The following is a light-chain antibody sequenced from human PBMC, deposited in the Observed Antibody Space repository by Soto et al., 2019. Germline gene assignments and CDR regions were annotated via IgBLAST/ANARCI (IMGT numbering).Light chain of an antibody. V-gene: IGKV3-20*01. Sequence: EIVLTQSPGTLSVSPGERATLSCRASQSVSNSYLAWYQQKPGQAPRLLIFGASSRATGIPDRFTGSGSGTDFTLTVGRLEPEDFALYYCQQYGSSHRTFGQGTKVDIK. J-gene: IGKJ1*01. CDR3: QQYGSSHRT. CDR1: QSVSNSY. CDR2: GAS.